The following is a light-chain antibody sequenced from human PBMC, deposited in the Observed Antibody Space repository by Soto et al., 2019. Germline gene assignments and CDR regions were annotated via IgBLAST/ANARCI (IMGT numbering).Light chain of an antibody. Sequence: AQKQPASVSGSPGQSIAISCTGTSSDVGGYNSVSWYQQHPGKAPKLLIYDVSNRPSGVSNRFSGSKSGNTASLTISGLQAEDEADYYCSSYATGGSYVFGTGTKVTVL. V-gene: IGLV2-14*01. CDR1: SSDVGGYNS. CDR3: SSYATGGSYV. CDR2: DVS. J-gene: IGLJ1*01.